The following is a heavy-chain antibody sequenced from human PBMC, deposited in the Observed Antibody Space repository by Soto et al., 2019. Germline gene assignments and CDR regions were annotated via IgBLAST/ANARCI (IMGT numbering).Heavy chain of an antibody. Sequence: QVQLVQSGAEVKKPGSSVKVSCKASGGTFSSYAISWVRQAPGQGLVWMGGIIPIFGTANYAQKFQGRVTITADESTSTAYMELSSLRSEDTAVYYCARWYWNDGVGYYYGMDVWGQGTTVTVSS. D-gene: IGHD1-1*01. CDR3: ARWYWNDGVGYYYGMDV. CDR1: GGTFSSYA. V-gene: IGHV1-69*12. J-gene: IGHJ6*02. CDR2: IIPIFGTA.